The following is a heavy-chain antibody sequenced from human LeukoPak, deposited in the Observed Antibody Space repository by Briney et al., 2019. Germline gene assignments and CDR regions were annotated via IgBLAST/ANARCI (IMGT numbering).Heavy chain of an antibody. CDR2: ISSSSSTI. CDR1: GFTFRSYS. D-gene: IGHD4-17*01. CDR3: ASNKGGDYASSYYYGMDV. J-gene: IGHJ6*02. Sequence: GGSLRLSCAASGFTFRSYSMTWVRQAPGKGLEWISYISSSSSTIYYADSVKGRFTISRDNAKNSLYLQMNSLRAEDTAVYYCASNKGGDYASSYYYGMDVWGQGTTVTVSS. V-gene: IGHV3-48*01.